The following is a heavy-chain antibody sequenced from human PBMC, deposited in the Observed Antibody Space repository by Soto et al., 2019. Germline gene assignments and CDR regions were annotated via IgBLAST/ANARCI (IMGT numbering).Heavy chain of an antibody. Sequence: PSETLSLTCTVSGGSISSGGYYWIWIRQHPGKGLEWIGYIYYSGSTYYNPSLKSRVTISVDTSKNQFSLKLSSVTAADTAVYYCARRPADGKIGWFDPWGQGTLVTVSS. CDR2: IYYSGST. D-gene: IGHD6-13*01. V-gene: IGHV4-31*03. J-gene: IGHJ5*02. CDR3: ARRPADGKIGWFDP. CDR1: GGSISSGGYY.